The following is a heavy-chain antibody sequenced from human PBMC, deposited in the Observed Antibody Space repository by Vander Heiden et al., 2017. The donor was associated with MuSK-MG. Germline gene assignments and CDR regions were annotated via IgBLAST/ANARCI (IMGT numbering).Heavy chain of an antibody. Sequence: EVQLLESGGGLVQPGGSLRLSCAASGFPFSSYAMSWVRQAPGKGLEWVSAISGSGGSTYYADSVKGRFTISRDNSKNTLYLQMNSLRAEDTAVYYCAKTPTYYYDSSGYYYGAWGQGTLVTVSS. CDR3: AKTPTYYYDSSGYYYGA. D-gene: IGHD3-22*01. CDR1: GFPFSSYA. CDR2: ISGSGGST. V-gene: IGHV3-23*01. J-gene: IGHJ5*02.